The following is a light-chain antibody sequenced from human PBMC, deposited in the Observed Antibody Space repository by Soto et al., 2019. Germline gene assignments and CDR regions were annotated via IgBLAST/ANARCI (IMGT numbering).Light chain of an antibody. CDR1: QSVSSN. J-gene: IGKJ2*01. CDR3: QQYNNWPRT. V-gene: IGKV3-15*01. Sequence: EIVMTQSPGTLSVSPGERATLSCRASQSVSSNLAWYQQKPGQAPRLLIYDASPRATGIPARFSGSGSGTEFTLTISSLQSEDFAVYYCQQYNNWPRTFGQGTKLEIK. CDR2: DAS.